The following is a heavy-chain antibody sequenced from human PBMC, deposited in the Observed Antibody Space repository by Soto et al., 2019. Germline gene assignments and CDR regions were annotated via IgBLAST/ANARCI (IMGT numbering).Heavy chain of an antibody. J-gene: IGHJ4*02. CDR3: ARGGPPIDY. V-gene: IGHV1-3*01. D-gene: IGHD3-10*01. CDR1: GYTFTNYA. CDR2: INAGNGNT. Sequence: GASVKVSCKASGYTFTNYAIHWVRQAPGQRLEWMGWINAGNGNTKYSQKFQGRVTITRDTSASTAYMELSSLRSEDTAVYYCARGGPPIDYWGQGTLVTVSS.